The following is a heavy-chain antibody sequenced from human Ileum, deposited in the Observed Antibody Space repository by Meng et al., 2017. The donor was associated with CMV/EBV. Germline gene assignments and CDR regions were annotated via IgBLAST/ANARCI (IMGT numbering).Heavy chain of an antibody. J-gene: IGHJ6*02. CDR2: ISTRGSNK. Sequence: GGSLRLSCAGSGFTFRSYEMNWVRQAPGKGLEWVSFISTRGSNKYYADSVKGRFTISRDNAKNSLYLQMNSLRVEDTAVYYCARVKSGMDVCGQGTTVAVSS. V-gene: IGHV3-48*03. CDR1: GFTFRSYE. CDR3: ARVKSGMDV.